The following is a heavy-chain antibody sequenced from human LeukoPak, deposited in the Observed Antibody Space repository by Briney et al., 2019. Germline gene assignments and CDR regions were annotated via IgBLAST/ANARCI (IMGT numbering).Heavy chain of an antibody. CDR3: ARSSYDFSEYFQH. CDR1: GFTVSSNY. D-gene: IGHD3-3*01. J-gene: IGHJ1*01. Sequence: GGSLRLSCAPSGFTVSSNYMSWVRQAPGKGLEWVSVIYSGGSTYYADSVKGRFTISRDNSKNTLYLQMNSLRAEDTAVYYCARSSYDFSEYFQHWGQGTLVTVSS. CDR2: IYSGGST. V-gene: IGHV3-53*01.